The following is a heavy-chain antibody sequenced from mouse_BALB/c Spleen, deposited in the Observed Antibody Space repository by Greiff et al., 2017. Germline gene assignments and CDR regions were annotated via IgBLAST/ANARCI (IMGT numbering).Heavy chain of an antibody. J-gene: IGHJ1*01. Sequence: QVQLKQSGAGLVKPGASVKLSCKASGYTFTEYIIHWVKQRSGQGLEWIGWFYPGSGSIKYNEKFKDKATLTADKSSSTVYMERSRLTSEDSAVYFCARHGGYYYGSSCGYFDVWGAGTTVTVSS. CDR1: GYTFTEYI. D-gene: IGHD1-1*01. CDR2: FYPGSGSI. V-gene: IGHV1-62-2*01. CDR3: ARHGGYYYGSSCGYFDV.